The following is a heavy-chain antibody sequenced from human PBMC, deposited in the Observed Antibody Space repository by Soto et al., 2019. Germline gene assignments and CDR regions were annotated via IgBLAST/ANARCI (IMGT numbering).Heavy chain of an antibody. J-gene: IGHJ6*04. V-gene: IGHV6-1*01. CDR3: AGGSSRPGYYGMDV. CDR2: TYYRSKWYN. CDR1: GDSVSSNSAA. D-gene: IGHD6-13*01. Sequence: SQTLSLTCAISGDSVSSNSAAWNWIRQSPSRGLEWLGRTYYRSKWYNDYAVSVKSRITINPDTSKNQFPLQLNSVTPEDTAVYFCAGGSSRPGYYGMDVWGKGTTVTVSS.